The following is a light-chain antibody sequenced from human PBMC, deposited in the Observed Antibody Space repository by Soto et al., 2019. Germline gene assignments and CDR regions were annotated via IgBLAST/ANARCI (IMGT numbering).Light chain of an antibody. Sequence: EILMTQSPATLSVSPGERATVSCRASQSVSSSYLAWYQQKPGQAPRLLIYGASSRATGIPDRFSGSGSGTDFTLTISRLEPEDFAVYYCQQYGSSPYTFGQGTRLEI. CDR1: QSVSSSY. CDR3: QQYGSSPYT. J-gene: IGKJ5*01. CDR2: GAS. V-gene: IGKV3-20*01.